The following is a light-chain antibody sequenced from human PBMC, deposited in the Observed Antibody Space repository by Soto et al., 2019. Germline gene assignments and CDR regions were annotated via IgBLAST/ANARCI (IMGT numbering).Light chain of an antibody. CDR3: QQLNSFPLIT. CDR2: AAS. CDR1: QDIGNN. V-gene: IGKV1-9*01. J-gene: IGKJ3*01. Sequence: IPLTQSPSSLSASVGNRVTITCRASQDIGNNLAWYQQKSGRAPTLLIYAASTLRGGVPSRFRGSGSGTDFTLTISSLQPEDFATYYCQQLNSFPLITFGPGTRVDV.